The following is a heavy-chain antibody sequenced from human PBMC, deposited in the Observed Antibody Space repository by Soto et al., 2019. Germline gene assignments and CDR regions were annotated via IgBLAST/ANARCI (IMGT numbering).Heavy chain of an antibody. J-gene: IGHJ3*02. CDR1: GDSISRIDYY. D-gene: IGHD3-22*01. CDR2: IYFRGNT. Sequence: PSETLSLTCSVSGDSISRIDYYWTWIRQHPEKGLEWIGNIYFRGNTYYSPSLESRLTISVDTSKNQFSLKLTSVTAADTAVYYCAKEVGSYDRGGYFLRGAFDIRGQRTMVTVSS. V-gene: IGHV4-31*03. CDR3: AKEVGSYDRGGYFLRGAFDI.